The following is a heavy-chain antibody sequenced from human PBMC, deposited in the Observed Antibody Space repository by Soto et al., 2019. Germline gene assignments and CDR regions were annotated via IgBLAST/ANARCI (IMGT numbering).Heavy chain of an antibody. D-gene: IGHD2-21*02. J-gene: IGHJ5*02. Sequence: QVQLVQSGAEVKKPGSSVKVSCKASGGTFSSYTISWVRQAPGQGLEWMGRIIPILGIANYAQKFQGRVTITADESTSTAYMELSSVRSEDTAVYYCARCSGGDCYSNNWFDPWGQGTLVTVSS. V-gene: IGHV1-69*02. CDR3: ARCSGGDCYSNNWFDP. CDR2: IIPILGIA. CDR1: GGTFSSYT.